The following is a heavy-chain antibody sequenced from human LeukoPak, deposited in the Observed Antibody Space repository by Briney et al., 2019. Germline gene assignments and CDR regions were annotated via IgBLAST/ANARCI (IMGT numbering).Heavy chain of an antibody. CDR3: TTGDRGWQDY. J-gene: IGHJ4*02. Sequence: GGSLRLSCAASGFSFSSYAMSWVRQAPGKGLEWVGHIKRNTDTGTPDYGAPVKGRFTVSRDDSKNTLYLQMNGLKIEDTAVYYCTTGDRGWQDYWGQGTLVTVSS. CDR1: GFSFSSYA. V-gene: IGHV3-15*01. CDR2: IKRNTDTGTP. D-gene: IGHD6-19*01.